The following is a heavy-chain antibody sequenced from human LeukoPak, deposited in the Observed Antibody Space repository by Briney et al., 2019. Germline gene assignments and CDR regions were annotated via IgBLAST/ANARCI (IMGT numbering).Heavy chain of an antibody. CDR2: IKQDGSEK. CDR1: GFTFSSYW. CDR3: ARERGGQSNDYLHGGPFDY. J-gene: IGHJ4*02. D-gene: IGHD3-16*01. Sequence: PGGSLRLSCAASGFTFSSYWMSWVRQAPGKGLEWVANIKQDGSEKNYMDSVKGRFTISRDNAKNSLLLQMNSLRVEDTAVYYCARERGGQSNDYLHGGPFDYWGQGTVVTVSS. V-gene: IGHV3-7*05.